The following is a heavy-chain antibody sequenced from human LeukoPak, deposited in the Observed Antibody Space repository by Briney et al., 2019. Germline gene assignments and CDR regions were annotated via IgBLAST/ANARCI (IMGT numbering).Heavy chain of an antibody. Sequence: PGGSLRLSCAASGFSFSGSGMHWVRQAPGKGLEWVGFIQYDGNNKHYADSVKGRFTISRDNSKNTLYLQMNSLRAEDTAVYYCGKESTFTGDYWGQGTLVTVSS. J-gene: IGHJ4*02. CDR1: GFSFSGSG. D-gene: IGHD1-1*01. CDR2: IQYDGNNK. V-gene: IGHV3-30*02. CDR3: GKESTFTGDY.